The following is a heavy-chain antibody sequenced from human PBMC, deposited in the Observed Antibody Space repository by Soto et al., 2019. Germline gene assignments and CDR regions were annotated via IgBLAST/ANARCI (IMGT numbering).Heavy chain of an antibody. CDR1: GFTFSSYA. J-gene: IGHJ4*02. CDR2: ISYDGSNK. D-gene: IGHD3-3*01. V-gene: IGHV3-30-3*01. Sequence: GGSLRLFCAASGFTFSSYAMHWVRQAPGKGLEWVAVISYDGSNKYYADSVKGRFTISRDNSKNTLYLQMNSLRAEDTAVHYCARATTIFGVVIRSGWFYFDYWGQGTLVTVSS. CDR3: ARATTIFGVVIRSGWFYFDY.